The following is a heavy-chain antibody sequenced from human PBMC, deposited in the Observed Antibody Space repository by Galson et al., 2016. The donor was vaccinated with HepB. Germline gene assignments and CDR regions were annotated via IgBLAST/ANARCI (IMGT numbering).Heavy chain of an antibody. CDR2: LNPSGGST. V-gene: IGHV1-46*01. CDR3: ARGSSGHVEIDY. CDR1: GYTFTSYY. D-gene: IGHD6-19*01. J-gene: IGHJ4*02. Sequence: SVKVSCKASGYTFTSYYMHWVRQAPGQGLEWMGILNPSGGSTTYAQKFQGRVTMTRDTPTSTVYMELSSLRSEDTAVYYCARGSSGHVEIDYWGQGTLVTVSS.